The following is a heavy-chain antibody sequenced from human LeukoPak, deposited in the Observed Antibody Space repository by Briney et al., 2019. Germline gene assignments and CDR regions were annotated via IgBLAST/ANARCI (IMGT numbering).Heavy chain of an antibody. Sequence: GGSLRLSCAASGFTFDDYAMHWVRQAPGKGLEWVSGISWNSGSTGYADSVKGRFTISRDNAKNSLYLQMNSLRAEDTALYYCAKGYSGSYATWFDPWGQGTLVTVSS. V-gene: IGHV3-9*01. D-gene: IGHD1-26*01. J-gene: IGHJ5*02. CDR2: ISWNSGST. CDR3: AKGYSGSYATWFDP. CDR1: GFTFDDYA.